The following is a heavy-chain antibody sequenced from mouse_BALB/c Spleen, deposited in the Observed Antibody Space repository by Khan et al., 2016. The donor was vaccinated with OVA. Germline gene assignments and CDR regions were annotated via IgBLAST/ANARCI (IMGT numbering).Heavy chain of an antibody. V-gene: IGHV1-31*01. D-gene: IGHD2-2*01. CDR3: ARRGYVAWFAY. Sequence: VQLQQSGPELMKPGTSVKISCKASGYSFTSYYIHWVKQSHGKSLEWIGYIDPFNGDTTYNQKFKGKATLTVDKSSSTAYMHLSSLTSEDSAVDYCARRGYVAWFAYWGQGTLVTVSA. J-gene: IGHJ3*01. CDR1: GYSFTSYY. CDR2: IDPFNGDT.